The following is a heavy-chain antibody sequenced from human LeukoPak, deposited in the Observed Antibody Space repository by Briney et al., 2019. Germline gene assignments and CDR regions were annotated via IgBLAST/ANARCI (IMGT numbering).Heavy chain of an antibody. Sequence: ASVKVSCKASGYTFTGYYMHWVRQAPGQGLEWMGRINPKSGGTNYAQKFQGRVTMTRDTSISTAYMELSSLRSDDTAVYYCARGVRGIAVAGTMKNWFDPWGQGTLVTVSS. J-gene: IGHJ5*02. CDR3: ARGVRGIAVAGTMKNWFDP. CDR2: INPKSGGT. V-gene: IGHV1-2*06. CDR1: GYTFTGYY. D-gene: IGHD6-19*01.